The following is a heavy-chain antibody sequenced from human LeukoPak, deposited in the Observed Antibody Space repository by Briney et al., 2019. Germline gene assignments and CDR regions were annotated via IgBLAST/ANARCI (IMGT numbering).Heavy chain of an antibody. CDR2: IFTTGST. CDR1: GGSINGGSYY. V-gene: IGHV4-61*09. Sequence: PSETLSLTCSVSGGSINGGSYYWSWIRQPAGKPLEWIGHIFTTGSTSYNPSLRTRVTISEDSSKDQFSLNLKSVTAADTAVYYCARDLADTAMVDYYYYGMDVWGQGTTVTVSS. J-gene: IGHJ6*02. CDR3: ARDLADTAMVDYYYYGMDV. D-gene: IGHD5-18*01.